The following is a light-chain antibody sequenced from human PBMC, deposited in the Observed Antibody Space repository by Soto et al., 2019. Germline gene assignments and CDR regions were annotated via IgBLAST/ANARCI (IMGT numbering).Light chain of an antibody. CDR3: QQFDSVPCT. V-gene: IGKV1-33*01. CDR2: DAS. Sequence: DIQMTQSPSSLSASVGDRVTITCQASQDINNYLIWYQHKPGKAPKLLIYDASTLGTGVSSRFSGGGSGTHFTFTISSLQPEDIATYYCQQFDSVPCTFGQETKLELK. J-gene: IGKJ2*02. CDR1: QDINNY.